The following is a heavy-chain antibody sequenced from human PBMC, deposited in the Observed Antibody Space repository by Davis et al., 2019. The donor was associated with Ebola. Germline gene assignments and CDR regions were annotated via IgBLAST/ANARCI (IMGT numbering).Heavy chain of an antibody. CDR1: GGSISSYY. CDR2: IYYSGST. V-gene: IGHV4-59*12. Sequence: SETLSLTCTVSGGSISSYYWSWIRQPPGKGLEWIGYIYYSGSTNYNPSLKSRVTISVDRSKNQFSLKLSSVTAADTAVYYCARGELYSLFDYWGQGTLVTVSS. D-gene: IGHD1-26*01. J-gene: IGHJ4*02. CDR3: ARGELYSLFDY.